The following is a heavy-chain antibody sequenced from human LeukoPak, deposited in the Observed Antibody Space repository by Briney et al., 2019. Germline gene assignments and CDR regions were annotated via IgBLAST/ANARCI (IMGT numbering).Heavy chain of an antibody. V-gene: IGHV3-23*01. CDR3: ASQFLGYCSSTSCLNYYYYGMDV. Sequence: GGSLRLSCAVSGLTFSRYAMSWVRQAPGKGLEWVSAISESGSGTYYADSVKGRFTISRDNSKDTLSLQMNSLRAEDTAVYYCASQFLGYCSSTSCLNYYYYGMDVWGQGTTVTVSS. D-gene: IGHD2-2*01. CDR1: GLTFSRYA. CDR2: ISESGSGT. J-gene: IGHJ6*02.